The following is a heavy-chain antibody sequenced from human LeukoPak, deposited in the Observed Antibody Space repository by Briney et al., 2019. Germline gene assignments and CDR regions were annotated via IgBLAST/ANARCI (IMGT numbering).Heavy chain of an antibody. V-gene: IGHV3-7*01. CDR3: ARDGSGWSRN. CDR1: GFTFSNAW. J-gene: IGHJ4*02. D-gene: IGHD6-19*01. CDR2: IKPDGGEK. Sequence: GGSLRLSCAASGFTFSNAWMSWVRQAPGKGLEWVANIKPDGGEKYYVDSVKGRFTISRDNAKNSLYLQMNSLRAEDTAVYYCARDGSGWSRNWGQGTLVTVSS.